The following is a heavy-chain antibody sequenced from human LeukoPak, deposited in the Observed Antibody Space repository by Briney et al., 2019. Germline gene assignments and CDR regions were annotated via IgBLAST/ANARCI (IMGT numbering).Heavy chain of an antibody. CDR3: ATVSYCSGGSCYSDFDY. J-gene: IGHJ4*02. CDR1: GGSISSGDYY. V-gene: IGHV4-30-4*01. CDR2: IYYSGST. Sequence: SETLSLTCTVSGGSISSGDYYWSWIRQPPGKGLEWIGYIYYSGSTYYNPSLKSRVTISVDTSKNQFSLKLSSVTAADTAVYYCATVSYCSGGSCYSDFDYWGQGTLVTVSS. D-gene: IGHD2-15*01.